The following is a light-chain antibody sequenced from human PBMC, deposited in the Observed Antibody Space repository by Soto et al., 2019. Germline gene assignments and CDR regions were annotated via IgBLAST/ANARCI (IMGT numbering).Light chain of an antibody. CDR3: QQYGTSLPHT. CDR2: DAS. J-gene: IGKJ2*01. Sequence: EIVLTQSPGTLSLSPGERATLSCRASESVSSYLAWYQQKPGQAPRLLIYDASSRAAGIPDRFSGSGSGTDFTLSISRLEPDDFGIYYCQQYGTSLPHTFGRGTKLQIK. CDR1: ESVSSY. V-gene: IGKV3-20*01.